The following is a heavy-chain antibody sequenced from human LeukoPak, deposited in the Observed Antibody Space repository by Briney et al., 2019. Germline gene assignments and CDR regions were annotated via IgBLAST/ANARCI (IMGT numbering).Heavy chain of an antibody. J-gene: IGHJ5*02. Sequence: SETLSLTCAVYGGSFSGYYWSWIRQPPGKGLEWIGEINHSGSTNYNPSLKSRVTISVDTSKNQFSLKLSSVTAADTAVYYCARDRYSSSWYPINWFDPWGQGTLVTVSS. D-gene: IGHD6-13*01. CDR2: INHSGST. CDR3: ARDRYSSSWYPINWFDP. V-gene: IGHV4-34*01. CDR1: GGSFSGYY.